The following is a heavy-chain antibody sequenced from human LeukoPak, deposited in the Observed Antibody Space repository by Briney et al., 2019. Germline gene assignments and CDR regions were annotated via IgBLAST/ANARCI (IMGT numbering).Heavy chain of an antibody. V-gene: IGHV4-39*07. CDR2: IYYSGST. CDR3: ARDRNGQKYYDFWSGLYYFDY. CDR1: GGSISSSSYY. J-gene: IGHJ4*02. Sequence: TSETLSLTCTVSGGSISSSSYYWGWIRQPPGKGLEWIGSIYYSGSTYYNPSLKSRVTISVDTSKNQFSLKLSSVTAADTAVYYCARDRNGQKYYDFWSGLYYFDYWGQGTLVTVSS. D-gene: IGHD3-3*01.